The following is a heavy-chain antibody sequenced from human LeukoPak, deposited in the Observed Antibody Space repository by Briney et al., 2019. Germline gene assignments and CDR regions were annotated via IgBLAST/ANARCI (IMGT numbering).Heavy chain of an antibody. CDR2: IYYSGST. J-gene: IGHJ4*02. V-gene: IGHV4-39*01. CDR3: ARIGYGSGSYYFDY. D-gene: IGHD3-10*01. Sequence: PSETLSLTCTVSGGSISSSSYYWGWIRQPPGKGLEWIGSIYYSGSTYYNPSLKSRVTISVDTSKNQFSLKLSSVTAADTAVYYCARIGYGSGSYYFDYWGLGTLVTVSS. CDR1: GGSISSSSYY.